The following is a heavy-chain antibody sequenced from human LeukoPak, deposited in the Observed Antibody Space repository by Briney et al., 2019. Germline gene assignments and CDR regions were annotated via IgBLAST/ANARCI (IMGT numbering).Heavy chain of an antibody. Sequence: KPGGSLRLSCAVSGFIFSDDSMNWIRQAPGKGLEWVSSISSSSSYIYYADSVKGRFTISRDNAKNSLYLQMNSLRAEDTAVYYCARGGSAAGAPSSFDYWGQGTLVTVSS. CDR1: GFIFSDDS. J-gene: IGHJ4*02. CDR2: ISSSSSYI. V-gene: IGHV3-21*01. CDR3: ARGGSAAGAPSSFDY. D-gene: IGHD1-26*01.